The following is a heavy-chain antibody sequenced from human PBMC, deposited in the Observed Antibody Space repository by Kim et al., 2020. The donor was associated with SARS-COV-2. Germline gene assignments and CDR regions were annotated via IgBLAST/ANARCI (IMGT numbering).Heavy chain of an antibody. J-gene: IGHJ4*02. D-gene: IGHD1-26*01. Sequence: SLKSRVTISVDTSKNQFSLKLSSVTAADTAVYYCARKGGSYYLPYYFDYWGQGTLVTVSS. V-gene: IGHV4-34*01. CDR3: ARKGGSYYLPYYFDY.